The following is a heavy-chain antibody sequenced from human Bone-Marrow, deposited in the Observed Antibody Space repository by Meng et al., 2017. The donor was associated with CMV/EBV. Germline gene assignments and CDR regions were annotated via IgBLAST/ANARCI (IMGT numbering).Heavy chain of an antibody. J-gene: IGHJ4*02. D-gene: IGHD6-19*01. Sequence: SVKVSCKASGGTFSSYTISWVRQAPGQGLEWMGRIIPILGIANYAQKFQGRVTITADKSTSTAYMELSSLRSEDTAVYYCAARYSSGWYYFDYWGQGTLVTVSS. CDR3: AARYSSGWYYFDY. CDR1: GGTFSSYT. V-gene: IGHV1-69*02. CDR2: IIPILGIA.